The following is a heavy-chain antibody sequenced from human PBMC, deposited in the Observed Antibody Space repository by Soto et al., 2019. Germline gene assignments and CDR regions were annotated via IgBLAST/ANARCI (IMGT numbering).Heavy chain of an antibody. J-gene: IGHJ4*02. V-gene: IGHV4-59*03. D-gene: IGHD2-15*01. CDR3: GVVESWDYDRAFDS. CDR2: ICNSGTT. Sequence: PSETLSLTCTVSGGSIRSYCWTWIRQPPGEGLEWIGCICNSGTTNYNPSLKSRVAISIDSQKSQFSLQLSSVTVADTAVYYCGVVESWDYDRAFDSWGQGTLVTVSS. CDR1: GGSIRSYC.